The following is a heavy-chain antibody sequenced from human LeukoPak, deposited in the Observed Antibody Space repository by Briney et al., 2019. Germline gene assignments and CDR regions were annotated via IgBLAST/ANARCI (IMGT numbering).Heavy chain of an antibody. D-gene: IGHD3-3*01. J-gene: IGHJ5*02. V-gene: IGHV4-38-2*02. CDR2: IYHSGST. CDR3: ARAPDDSTIFGVTPYNWFDP. CDR1: GYSISSGYY. Sequence: PSETLSLTCTVSGYSISSGYYWGRIRQPPGKGLEWIGSIYHSGSTYYNPSLKSRVTISVDTSKNQFSLKLSSVTAADTAVHYCARAPDDSTIFGVTPYNWFDPWGQGTLVTVSS.